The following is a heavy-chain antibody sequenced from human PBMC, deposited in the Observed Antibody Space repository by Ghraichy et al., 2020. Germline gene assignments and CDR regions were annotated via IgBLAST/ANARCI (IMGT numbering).Heavy chain of an antibody. V-gene: IGHV3-23*01. CDR1: GFTFSSCA. D-gene: IGHD5-12*01. J-gene: IGHJ4*02. CDR3: AKARCSGYGCDYFDY. Sequence: GGSLRLSCAASGFTFSSCAMAWVRQAPGKGLEWVTLIAVSDDFTYYADSVKGRFTISRDNSKKMLFLQMNSLRAEDTAVYFCAKARCSGYGCDYFDYWGQGTLVSFSS. CDR2: IAVSDDFT.